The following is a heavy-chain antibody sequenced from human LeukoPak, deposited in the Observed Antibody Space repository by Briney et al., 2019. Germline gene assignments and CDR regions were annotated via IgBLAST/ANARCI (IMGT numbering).Heavy chain of an antibody. D-gene: IGHD3-22*01. CDR3: AKGGYYFPFDY. V-gene: IGHV3-23*01. J-gene: IGHJ4*02. CDR2: ISGSGGST. Sequence: SGGSLRLSCAASGFTFSSYAMSWVRQAPGRGLEWVSAISGSGGSTYYADSVKGRFTISRDNSKSTLDLQMNSLRAEDTAVYYCAKGGYYFPFDYWGQGTLVTVSS. CDR1: GFTFSSYA.